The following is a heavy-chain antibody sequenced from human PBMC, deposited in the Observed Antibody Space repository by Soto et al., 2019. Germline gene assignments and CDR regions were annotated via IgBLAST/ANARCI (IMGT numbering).Heavy chain of an antibody. CDR1: GFTFSGEG. V-gene: IGHV3-7*03. Sequence: GGSLRLSCVASGFTFSGEGMSWVRQAPGKGPEWVANINQDGSVKDYVDSVRGRFTISRDNARNSMYLQMNSLRPEDTAVYYCARAFYWGQGTLVTVSS. CDR2: INQDGSVK. J-gene: IGHJ4*02. CDR3: ARAFY.